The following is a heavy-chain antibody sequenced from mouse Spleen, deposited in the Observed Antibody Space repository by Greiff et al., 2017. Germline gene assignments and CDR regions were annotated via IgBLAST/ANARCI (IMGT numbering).Heavy chain of an antibody. J-gene: IGHJ3*01. CDR3: ARESFYYGSSGFAY. CDR2: INPNNGGT. Sequence: VQLQQSGPELVKPGASVKMSCKASGYTFTDYNMHWVKQSHGKSLEWIGYINPNNGGTSYNQKFKGKATLTVNKSSSTAYMELRSLTSEDSAVYYCARESFYYGSSGFAYWGQGTLVTVSA. V-gene: IGHV1-22*01. D-gene: IGHD1-1*01. CDR1: GYTFTDYN.